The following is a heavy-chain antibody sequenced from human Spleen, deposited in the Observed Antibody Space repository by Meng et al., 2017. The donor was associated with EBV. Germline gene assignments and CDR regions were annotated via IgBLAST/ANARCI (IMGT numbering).Heavy chain of an antibody. CDR3: AKGAGAASWYYFDS. CDR2: IHTGNGDT. CDR1: GYTLNSLA. D-gene: IGHD6-13*01. V-gene: IGHV1-3*04. J-gene: IGHJ4*02. Sequence: QVQPWQPGAKLNKPWPSVKVSCNTSGYTLNSLAMHWVRKAPGQRLEWMGWIHTGNGDTKYSQKFQGRVTITRDTSASTAYMDLSSLRSEDTAVYYCAKGAGAASWYYFDSWGQGTLVTVSS.